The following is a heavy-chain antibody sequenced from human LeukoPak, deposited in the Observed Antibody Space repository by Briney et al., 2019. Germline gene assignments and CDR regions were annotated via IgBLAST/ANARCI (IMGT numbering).Heavy chain of an antibody. CDR3: ARLKFMNYYDNSGSGMDV. CDR2: VYPGDSDT. CDR1: GYSFDTYW. D-gene: IGHD3-22*01. Sequence: GESLKISFKGSGYSFDTYWVGWVRQMPGKGLEWMGLVYPGDSDTKYSPSFQGQVTISADKSLSTAYLQWSSLKASDTAIYFCARLKFMNYYDNSGSGMDVWGQGTTVTVSS. V-gene: IGHV5-51*01. J-gene: IGHJ6*02.